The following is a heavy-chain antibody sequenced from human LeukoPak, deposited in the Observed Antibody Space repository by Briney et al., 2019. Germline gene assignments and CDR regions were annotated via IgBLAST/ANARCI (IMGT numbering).Heavy chain of an antibody. J-gene: IGHJ3*02. V-gene: IGHV3-23*01. CDR2: FSASGGST. Sequence: QPGGSLRLSCAASRFTFSSYAMSWVRQAPGKGLEWVSAFSASGGSTYYADSVKGRFTISRDNSKNTLYLQMNSLRAEDTAVYYCAKSLDITVAGPPAFDIWGQGTMVTVSS. CDR1: RFTFSSYA. CDR3: AKSLDITVAGPPAFDI. D-gene: IGHD6-19*01.